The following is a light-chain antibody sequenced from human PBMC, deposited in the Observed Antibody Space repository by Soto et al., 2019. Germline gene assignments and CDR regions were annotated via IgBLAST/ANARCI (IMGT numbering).Light chain of an antibody. V-gene: IGKV1-27*01. Sequence: DIQMTQSPSSLSASVGDRVTITCRASQGISNYLAWYQQIPGKVPKLLLSAASTLQSGVPSRFSGSGSGTDFTLTISSLPPEDVATYYCQKYTNVPAFGGGTKVEIK. CDR2: AAS. J-gene: IGKJ4*01. CDR1: QGISNY. CDR3: QKYTNVPA.